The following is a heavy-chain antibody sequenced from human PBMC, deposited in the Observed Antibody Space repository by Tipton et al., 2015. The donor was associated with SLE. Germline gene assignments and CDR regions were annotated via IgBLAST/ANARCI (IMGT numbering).Heavy chain of an antibody. CDR3: ARIPIEYTSAFDI. D-gene: IGHD6-6*01. J-gene: IGHJ3*02. Sequence: TLSLTCTVSGGSISSHYWSWIRQPPGKGLEWIGYIYYSGSTNYNPSLKSRVTISVDTSKNQSSLKLSSVTAADTAVYYCARIPIEYTSAFDIWGQGTMVTVSS. CDR2: IYYSGST. CDR1: GGSISSHY. V-gene: IGHV4-59*11.